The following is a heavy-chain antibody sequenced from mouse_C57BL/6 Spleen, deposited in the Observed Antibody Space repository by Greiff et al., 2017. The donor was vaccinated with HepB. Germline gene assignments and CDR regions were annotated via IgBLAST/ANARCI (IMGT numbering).Heavy chain of an antibody. Sequence: EVQLQQSGPELVKPGASVKMSCKASGYTFTDYNMHWVKQSHGKSLEWIGYINPNNGGTSYNQKFKGKATLTVNKSSSTAYMDLRSLTSEDSAVYYCARSLITTVVATDGFDYWGQGTTLTVSS. CDR2: INPNNGGT. CDR3: ARSLITTVVATDGFDY. V-gene: IGHV1-22*01. D-gene: IGHD1-1*01. CDR1: GYTFTDYN. J-gene: IGHJ2*01.